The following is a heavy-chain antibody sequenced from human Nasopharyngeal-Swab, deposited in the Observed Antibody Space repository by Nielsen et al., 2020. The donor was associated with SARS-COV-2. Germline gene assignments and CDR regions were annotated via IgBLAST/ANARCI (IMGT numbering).Heavy chain of an antibody. CDR1: GFTFSSYA. CDR2: ISGSGGST. D-gene: IGHD6-13*01. J-gene: IGHJ4*02. V-gene: IGHV3-23*01. CDR3: AKSGSSSLAGDY. Sequence: GESLKISCAASGFTFSSYAMSWVRQAPGKGLEWVSAISGSGGSTYYADSVKGRFTISRDNSKTTLYLQMNSLRAEDTAVYYCAKSGSSSLAGDYWGQGTLVTVSS.